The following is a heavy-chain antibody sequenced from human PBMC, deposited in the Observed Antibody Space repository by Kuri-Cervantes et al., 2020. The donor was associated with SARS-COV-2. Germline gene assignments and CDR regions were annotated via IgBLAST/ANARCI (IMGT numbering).Heavy chain of an antibody. V-gene: IGHV1-2*02. CDR1: GYTFTGYY. D-gene: IGHD3-10*01. Sequence: ASVMDSCKASGYTFTGYYMHWVRQAPGQGLEWMGWINPNSGGTNYAQKFQGRVTMTRDTSISTAYMELSRLRSDETAVYYCAIGYYGSGSYYYYYYYMDVWGKGTTVTVSS. CDR3: AIGYYGSGSYYYYYYYMDV. J-gene: IGHJ6*03. CDR2: INPNSGGT.